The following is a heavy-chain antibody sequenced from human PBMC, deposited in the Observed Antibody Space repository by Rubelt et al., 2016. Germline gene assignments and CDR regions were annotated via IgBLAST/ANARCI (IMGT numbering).Heavy chain of an antibody. V-gene: IGHV2-5*02. CDR3: AHRAAAGPFDY. CDR1: GLSLNTSRVG. Sequence: QITLKESGPTLVKPTQTLTLTCTLSGLSLNTSRVGVGWIRQPPGKALEWLALVYWDDDKRYSPSLKRRLPVTRDTSENQMVLTMTNLDPVDTATYYCAHRAAAGPFDYWGQGTLVTVSS. J-gene: IGHJ4*02. D-gene: IGHD6-13*01. CDR2: VYWDDDK.